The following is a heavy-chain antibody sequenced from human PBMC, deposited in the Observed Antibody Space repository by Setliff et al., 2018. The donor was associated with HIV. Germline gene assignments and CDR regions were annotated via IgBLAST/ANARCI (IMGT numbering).Heavy chain of an antibody. CDR1: GYTFTGYY. J-gene: IGHJ4*02. CDR2: INPNSGGT. D-gene: IGHD4-17*01. CDR3: ARAPPMTTVVTPYFDY. Sequence: ASVKVSCKASGYTFTGYYMHWVRQAPGQGLEWMGWINPNSGGTNYAQKFQGRVTMTRGTSISTAYMELSRLRSDDTAVYYCARAPPMTTVVTPYFDYWGQGTLVTVSS. V-gene: IGHV1-2*02.